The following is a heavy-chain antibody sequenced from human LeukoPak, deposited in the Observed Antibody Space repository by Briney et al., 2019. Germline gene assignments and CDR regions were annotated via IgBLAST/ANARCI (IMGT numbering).Heavy chain of an antibody. J-gene: IGHJ3*02. D-gene: IGHD1-26*01. CDR1: GGSISSGGYY. Sequence: SETLSLTCTVSGGSISSGGYYWSWIRQHPGKGLEWIGYIYYSGSTYYNPSLKSRVTISVDTSKNQFSLKLSSVTAADTAVYYCARDGRVDPAKAFDIWGQGTMVTVSS. CDR2: IYYSGST. CDR3: ARDGRVDPAKAFDI. V-gene: IGHV4-31*03.